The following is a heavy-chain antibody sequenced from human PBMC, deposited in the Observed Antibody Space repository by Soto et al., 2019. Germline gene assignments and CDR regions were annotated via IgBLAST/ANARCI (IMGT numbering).Heavy chain of an antibody. V-gene: IGHV1-69*01. D-gene: IGHD3-10*01. CDR1: GGTFSRHA. CDR2: IIPIFGTA. J-gene: IGHJ5*02. CDR3: ARGQYYYGSGRGWFDP. Sequence: QVQLVQSGAEVRKPGSSVKVSCKASGGTFSRHAISWVRQAPGQGLEWMGGIIPIFGTANHAQKFQGRVTIIADESTSTVYMELSSLRSEDTAMYYCARGQYYYGSGRGWFDPWGQGTLVTVSS.